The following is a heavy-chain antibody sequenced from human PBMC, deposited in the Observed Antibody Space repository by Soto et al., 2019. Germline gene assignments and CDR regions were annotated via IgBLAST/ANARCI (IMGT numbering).Heavy chain of an antibody. CDR3: AGGGTPIDY. Sequence: QVQLVQSGAEVKKPGASVKVSCKASGYTFTNFGISWVRQAPGQGLEWMGWISAYNGNTNYAQNFQGQATMTTDTSTSKAYMELRGLRADDPAVYYCAGGGTPIDYWGQGTLVTVSS. J-gene: IGHJ4*02. CDR1: GYTFTNFG. CDR2: ISAYNGNT. V-gene: IGHV1-18*01. D-gene: IGHD3-16*01.